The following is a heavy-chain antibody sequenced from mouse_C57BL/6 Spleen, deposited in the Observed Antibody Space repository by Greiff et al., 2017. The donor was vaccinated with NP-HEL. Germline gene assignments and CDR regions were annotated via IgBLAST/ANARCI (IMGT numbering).Heavy chain of an antibody. CDR3: ARSGGYPWYFDV. D-gene: IGHD2-2*01. J-gene: IGHJ1*03. CDR2: IYPGDGDT. V-gene: IGHV1-82*01. CDR1: GYAFSSSW. Sequence: VQLQQSGPELVKPGASVKIPCKASGYAFSSSWMNWVKQRPGKGLEWIGRIYPGDGDTNYNGKFKGKATLTADKSSSTAYMQLSSLTSEDSAVYFCARSGGYPWYFDVWGTGTTVTVSS.